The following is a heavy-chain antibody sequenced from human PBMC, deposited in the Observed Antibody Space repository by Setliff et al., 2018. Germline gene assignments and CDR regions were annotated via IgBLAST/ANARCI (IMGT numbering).Heavy chain of an antibody. J-gene: IGHJ4*02. CDR1: GYTFNDYG. Sequence: GASVKVSCKTSGYTFNDYGIAWVRQAPGQGLEWMGWIGVYTGRTSSAQKFQDRLTMMTEKSTNMAYMELRGLTSNDTAVYYCLRLVRYCSRTTCQRTLGDEVWGQGTLVTVSS. V-gene: IGHV1-18*01. CDR2: IGVYTGRT. D-gene: IGHD2-8*01. CDR3: LRLVRYCSRTTCQRTLGDEV.